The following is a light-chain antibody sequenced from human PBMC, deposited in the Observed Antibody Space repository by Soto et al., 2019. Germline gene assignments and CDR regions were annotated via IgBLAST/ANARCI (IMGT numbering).Light chain of an antibody. V-gene: IGKV1-39*01. CDR3: QQADTFPIT. J-gene: IGKJ5*01. Sequence: DIQMTQSPSSLSASVGDRVTITCRASQSITTYLHWYQQKPGKAPNLLIYAASNLQSGAPSRFSGSGSGTDFTLTISGLQPEDSAIYYCQQADTFPITFGQGTRLEI. CDR1: QSITTY. CDR2: AAS.